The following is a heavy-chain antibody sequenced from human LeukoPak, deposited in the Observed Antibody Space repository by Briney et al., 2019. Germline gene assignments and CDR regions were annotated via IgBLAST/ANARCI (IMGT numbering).Heavy chain of an antibody. D-gene: IGHD1-20*01. J-gene: IGHJ4*02. CDR1: GYNFSSYW. Sequence: GESLKISCKGSGYNFSSYWFGWVRQMPGKGLEWMGIIYPGDSDTRYSPSFQGQVTISADKSNSTAYLQWNSLKASDTALYFCARPSITNSLRLYYFDYWGQGTLVTVSS. CDR3: ARPSITNSLRLYYFDY. CDR2: IYPGDSDT. V-gene: IGHV5-51*01.